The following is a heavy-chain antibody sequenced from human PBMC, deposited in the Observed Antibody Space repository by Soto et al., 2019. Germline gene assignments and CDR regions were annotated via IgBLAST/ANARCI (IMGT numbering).Heavy chain of an antibody. CDR1: GGSVSSGSYY. CDR3: ARVEGTVIDY. Sequence: SETLSLTCTVSGGSVSSGSYYWSWIRQPPGKGLVWIGYIYYSGSTNYNPSLKSRVTISVDTSKNQFSLKLSSVTAADTAVYYCARVEGTVIDYWGQGTLVTVPQ. D-gene: IGHD1-1*01. J-gene: IGHJ4*02. V-gene: IGHV4-61*01. CDR2: IYYSGST.